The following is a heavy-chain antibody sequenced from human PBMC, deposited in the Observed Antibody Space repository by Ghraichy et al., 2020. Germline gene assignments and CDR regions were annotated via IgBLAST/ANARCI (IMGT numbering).Heavy chain of an antibody. J-gene: IGHJ4*02. V-gene: IGHV4-59*01. CDR2: IYYSGCT. CDR3: ARGDYGEFDY. CDR1: GGSISSYY. Sequence: SETLSLTCTVSGGSISSYYWSWIRQPPGKGLEWIGYIYYSGCTNYNPSLKSRVTISVDTSKNQFSLKLSSVTAADTAVYYCARGDYGEFDYWGQGTLVTVSS. D-gene: IGHD4-17*01.